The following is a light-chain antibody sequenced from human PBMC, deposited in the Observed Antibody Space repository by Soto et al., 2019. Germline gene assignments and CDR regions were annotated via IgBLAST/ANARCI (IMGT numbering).Light chain of an antibody. CDR3: QHYNNWPIT. CDR2: GTS. CDR1: QSVASN. Sequence: EIVMTQSPASLSVSPGESVTLSCMASQSVASNLAWYQQKPGQAPRLLIYGTSTRATGVPARFSGSGSGTDFTLTISSLQAADFAVYHCQHYNNWPITFGQGTRLE. J-gene: IGKJ5*01. V-gene: IGKV3-15*01.